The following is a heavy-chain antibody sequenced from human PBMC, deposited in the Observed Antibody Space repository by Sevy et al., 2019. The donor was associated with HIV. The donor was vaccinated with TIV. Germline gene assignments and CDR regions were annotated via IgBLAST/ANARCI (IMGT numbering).Heavy chain of an antibody. J-gene: IGHJ6*02. CDR3: TRGQYGMDI. Sequence: GGSLRLSCAASGFTFSNYYMSWVRLAPGKGLDWVANNKSGGSTMDYVDSVKGRFTISRDNAKNSLYLQMNSLRAEDTAMYYCTRGQYGMDIWGQGTTVTVSS. CDR1: GFTFSNYY. CDR2: NKSGGSTM. V-gene: IGHV3-11*01.